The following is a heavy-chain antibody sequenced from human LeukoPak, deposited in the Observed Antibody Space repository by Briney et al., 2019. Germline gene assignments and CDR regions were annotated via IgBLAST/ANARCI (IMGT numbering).Heavy chain of an antibody. CDR1: GFTFSSYS. D-gene: IGHD2-2*01. V-gene: IGHV3-21*01. CDR3: ARGYCSSTNCPIDY. Sequence: PGGSLRLSCAASGFTFSSYSMNWVRQAPGKGLEWVSFISSSSNYIYYADSVKGRFTISRDNAKNSVYLQMNSVRAEDTAVYYCARGYCSSTNCPIDYWGQGTLVTVSS. J-gene: IGHJ4*02. CDR2: ISSSSNYI.